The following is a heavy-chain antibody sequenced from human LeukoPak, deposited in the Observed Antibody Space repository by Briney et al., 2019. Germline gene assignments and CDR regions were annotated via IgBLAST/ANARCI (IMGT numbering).Heavy chain of an antibody. J-gene: IGHJ6*02. CDR3: ARDISRTMDV. Sequence: GGSLRLSCAASGFTFSSYGMHWVRQAPGKGLEWVAVISYDGSNKYYADSVKGRFTISRDNSKNTLYLQMNSLRAEDTAVYFCARDISRTMDVWGQGTTVTV. CDR2: ISYDGSNK. V-gene: IGHV3-30*03. D-gene: IGHD2/OR15-2a*01. CDR1: GFTFSSYG.